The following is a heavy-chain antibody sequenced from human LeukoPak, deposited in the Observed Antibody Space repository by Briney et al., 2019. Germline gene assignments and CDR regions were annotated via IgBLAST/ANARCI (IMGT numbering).Heavy chain of an antibody. CDR1: GLSVSDAW. V-gene: IGHV3-7*01. CDR2: INQDGSEK. CDR3: ATRSSHTSSWYVYLFWDY. Sequence: GGSLRLSCAASGLSVSDAWMTWVRQAPGKGLEWVANINQDGSEKNYVDSVKGRFTISRDNAKNSLYLQMNSLRAEDTAVYYCATRSSHTSSWYVYLFWDYWGQGALVTVSS. J-gene: IGHJ4*02. D-gene: IGHD6-13*01.